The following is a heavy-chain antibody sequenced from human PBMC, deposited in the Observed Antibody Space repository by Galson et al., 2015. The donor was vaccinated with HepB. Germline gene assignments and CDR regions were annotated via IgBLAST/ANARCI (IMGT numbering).Heavy chain of an antibody. CDR2: ISSSGNNI. V-gene: IGHV3-48*02. CDR3: ARDASPTSDAWYYFDY. J-gene: IGHJ4*02. CDR1: GFTFSSHS. D-gene: IGHD3-16*01. Sequence: SLRLSCAASGFTFSSHSMNWVRQAPGKGLEWIAYISSSGNNIYYADSVKGRFSISRDNANNALYLQMDSMGDDDTAVYYCARDASPTSDAWYYFDYWGQGPLVTGSS.